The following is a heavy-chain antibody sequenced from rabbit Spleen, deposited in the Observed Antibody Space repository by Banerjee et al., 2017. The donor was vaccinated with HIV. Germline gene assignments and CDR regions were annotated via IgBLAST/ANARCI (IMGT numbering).Heavy chain of an antibody. V-gene: IGHV1S45*01. J-gene: IGHJ6*01. D-gene: IGHD8-1*01. CDR1: GFSFSSSYY. CDR2: IYTGNSGFT. Sequence: QEQLVESGGGLVQPEGSLTLTCTASGFSFSSSYYMCWVRQAPGKGLEWIACIYTGNSGFTYFASWAKGRFTISKTSSTTVTLQMTSLTAADTATYFCARDSGSSFSSYGMDLWGPGTLVTVS. CDR3: ARDSGSSFSSYGMDL.